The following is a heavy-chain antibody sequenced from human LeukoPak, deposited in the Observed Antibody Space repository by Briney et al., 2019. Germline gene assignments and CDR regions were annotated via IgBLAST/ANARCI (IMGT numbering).Heavy chain of an antibody. CDR1: GFTFSSYA. Sequence: GGSLRLSCAASGFTFSSYAMSWVRQAPGKGLEWVSAISGSGGSTYYADSVKGRFTISRDNSKNTLYLQMNSLRAEDTAVYYCAKKKGPRGDGDPTDYWGQGTLVTVSS. V-gene: IGHV3-23*01. J-gene: IGHJ4*02. CDR2: ISGSGGST. D-gene: IGHD4-17*01. CDR3: AKKKGPRGDGDPTDY.